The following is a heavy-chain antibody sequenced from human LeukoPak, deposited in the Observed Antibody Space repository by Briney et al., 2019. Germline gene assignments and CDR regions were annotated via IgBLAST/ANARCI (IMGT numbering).Heavy chain of an antibody. V-gene: IGHV1-69*01. J-gene: IGHJ3*02. CDR1: RDTCGGSG. D-gene: IGHD2-2*01. Sequence: SLEVSCKDSRDTCGGSGVSWVCQAPQEWLEWMGRINHMIGAVNSAQKFQGRVTMSADESTSTAYMELSSRRSEDTAVYYCARTPPYQLPSDDAFDIWGQGTMVTVSS. CDR3: ARTPPYQLPSDDAFDI. CDR2: INHMIGAV.